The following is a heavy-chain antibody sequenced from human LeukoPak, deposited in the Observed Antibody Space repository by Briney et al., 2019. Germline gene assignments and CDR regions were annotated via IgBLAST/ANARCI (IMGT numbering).Heavy chain of an antibody. J-gene: IGHJ4*02. CDR1: GFTFSSYG. CDR3: AKDRRAIYGSGSYCDY. D-gene: IGHD3-10*01. V-gene: IGHV3-30*02. Sequence: GGSLRLSCAASGFTFSSYGMHWVRQAPGKGLEWVAFIRYDGSNKYYADSVKGRFTISRDNSKNTLYLQMNSLRAEDTAVYYCAKDRRAIYGSGSYCDYWGQGTLVTVSS. CDR2: IRYDGSNK.